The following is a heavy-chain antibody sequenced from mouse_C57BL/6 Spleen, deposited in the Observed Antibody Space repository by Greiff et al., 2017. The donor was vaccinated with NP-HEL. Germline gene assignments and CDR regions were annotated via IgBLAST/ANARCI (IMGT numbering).Heavy chain of an antibody. J-gene: IGHJ4*01. CDR2: ISSGSSTI. V-gene: IGHV5-17*01. Sequence: EVKLVESGGGLVKPGGSLKLSCAASGFTFSDYGMHWVRQAPEKGLEWVAYISSGSSTIYYADTVKGRFTISRDNAKNTLFLQMTSLRSEDTAMYYCAKRQRPNYYAMDYWGQGTSVTVSS. CDR3: AKRQRPNYYAMDY. CDR1: GFTFSDYG. D-gene: IGHD3-2*01.